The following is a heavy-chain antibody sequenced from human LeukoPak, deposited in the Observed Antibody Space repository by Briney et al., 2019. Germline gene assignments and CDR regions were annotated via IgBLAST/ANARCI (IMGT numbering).Heavy chain of an antibody. CDR2: ISAYNGNT. CDR1: GYTFTSYG. CDR3: ARDRSVVVVAANGGPFDY. J-gene: IGHJ4*02. V-gene: IGHV1-18*04. Sequence: ASVKVSCKASGYTFTSYGISWVRQAPGQGLEWMGWISAYNGNTSYAQKLQGRVTMTTDTSTSTAYMELRSLRSDDTAVYYCARDRSVVVVAANGGPFDYWGQGTLVTVSS. D-gene: IGHD2-15*01.